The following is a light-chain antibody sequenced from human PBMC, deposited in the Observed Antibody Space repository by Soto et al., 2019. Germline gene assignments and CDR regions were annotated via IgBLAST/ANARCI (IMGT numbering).Light chain of an antibody. J-gene: IGKJ1*01. CDR1: QSISNY. CDR3: QQYGNSPQT. V-gene: IGKV3-20*01. CDR2: DAS. Sequence: EIVLTHSPATLSLSPGERATLSASANQSISNYLAWYQQRPGQAPRLLIYDASKRATGIPARFSGSGSGTDFTLTISRLEPEDFAVYYCQQYGNSPQTFGQGTKVDNK.